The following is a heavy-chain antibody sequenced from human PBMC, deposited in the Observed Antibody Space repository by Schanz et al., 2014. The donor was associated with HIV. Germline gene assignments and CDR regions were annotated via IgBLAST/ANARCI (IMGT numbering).Heavy chain of an antibody. V-gene: IGHV3-7*01. CDR1: GFTFKTYW. J-gene: IGHJ4*02. D-gene: IGHD3-10*01. Sequence: EGQLVDSGGGLVQPGGSLRLSCAASGFTFKTYWMSWVRQAPGKGLEWLANIKLDGSEKYYVDSVKGRFTISRDNSKNTLYLQMNSLRAEDTSVYYCARGFQGFDYWGQGTLVTVSS. CDR3: ARGFQGFDY. CDR2: IKLDGSEK.